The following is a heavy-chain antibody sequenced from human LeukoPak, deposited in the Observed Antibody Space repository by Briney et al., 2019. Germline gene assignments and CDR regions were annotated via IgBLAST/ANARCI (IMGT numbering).Heavy chain of an antibody. D-gene: IGHD2-2*01. CDR3: AKDGTYCSSTSCPGAYYYYYGMDV. Sequence: GGSLRLSCAASGFTFSSYAMSWARQAPGKGLEWVSAISGSGGSTYYVDSVKGRFTISRDNSKNTLYLQMNSLRAEDTAVYYCAKDGTYCSSTSCPGAYYYYYGMDVWGQGTTVTVSS. J-gene: IGHJ6*02. V-gene: IGHV3-23*01. CDR2: ISGSGGST. CDR1: GFTFSSYA.